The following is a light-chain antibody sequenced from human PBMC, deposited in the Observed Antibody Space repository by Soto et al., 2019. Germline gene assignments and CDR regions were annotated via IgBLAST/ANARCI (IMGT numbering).Light chain of an antibody. CDR3: QQLSSPTWT. CDR2: DTS. V-gene: IGKV3-11*01. J-gene: IGKJ1*01. Sequence: EIVLTQSPSTLSLSPGDRATLSCRASHRISEYLAWYQQKPGQPPRLVIYDTSIRATGVPARFSGSGSGTDFTLTITGLEPEDLAVYYCQQLSSPTWTFGQGTKVEVK. CDR1: HRISEY.